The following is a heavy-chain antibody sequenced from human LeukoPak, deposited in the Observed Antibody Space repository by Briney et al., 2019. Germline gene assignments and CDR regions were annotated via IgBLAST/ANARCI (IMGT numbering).Heavy chain of an antibody. J-gene: IGHJ4*02. CDR1: GFTFSSYS. CDR2: ISGSSSYI. D-gene: IGHD1-26*01. Sequence: GGSLRLSCAASGFTFSSYSMNWLRQAPGKGLEWVSSISGSSSYIYYADSVKGRFTISRDNAKNSLYLQMNSLRAEDTAVYYCAREVGATSFDYWGQGTLVTVSS. V-gene: IGHV3-21*01. CDR3: AREVGATSFDY.